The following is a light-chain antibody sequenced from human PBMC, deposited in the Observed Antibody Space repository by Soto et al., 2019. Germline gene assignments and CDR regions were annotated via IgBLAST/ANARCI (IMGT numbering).Light chain of an antibody. CDR3: QQYSSYSPIT. J-gene: IGKJ5*01. CDR1: QTISSW. CDR2: KAS. Sequence: DIQMTQSPSTLSASVGDRVTITCRVSQTISSWLAWYQQKPGKAPKLLIYKASTLKSGVPSRFSGTGSGTEFTLTINGLQPDDFATYYCQQYSSYSPITFGQGTRLENK. V-gene: IGKV1-5*03.